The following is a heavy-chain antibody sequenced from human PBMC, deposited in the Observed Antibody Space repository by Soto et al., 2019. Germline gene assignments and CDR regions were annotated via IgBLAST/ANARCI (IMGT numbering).Heavy chain of an antibody. V-gene: IGHV5-51*01. CDR2: IYPGDSDT. J-gene: IGHJ6*02. D-gene: IGHD2-2*01. CDR3: ARVGGDIVLVPAAIDYDILTGYPPHYYYYGMDV. Sequence: LKISCKGSGYSFTSYWICWVRQMPGKGLEWMGNIYPGDSDTRYSPSFQGQVTISADKSISTAYLQWSSLKASDTAMYYCARVGGDIVLVPAAIDYDILTGYPPHYYYYGMDVWGQGTTVTVSS. CDR1: GYSFTSYW.